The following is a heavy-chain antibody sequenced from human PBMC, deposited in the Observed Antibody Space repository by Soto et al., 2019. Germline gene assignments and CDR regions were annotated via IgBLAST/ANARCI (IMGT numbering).Heavy chain of an antibody. CDR1: GGSISSGGYY. D-gene: IGHD3-10*01. J-gene: IGHJ4*02. CDR2: IYYSGST. V-gene: IGHV4-31*01. Sequence: SETLSLTCTVSGGSISSGGYYWSWIRQHPGKGLEWIGYIYYSGSTYYNYYNPSLYLQMNSLTTEDTALYYCAKADGGNSALAFDYWGQGTLVTVSS. CDR3: DY.